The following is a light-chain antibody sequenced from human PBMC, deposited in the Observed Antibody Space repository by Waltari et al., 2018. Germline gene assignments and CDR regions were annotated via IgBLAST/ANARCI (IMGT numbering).Light chain of an antibody. V-gene: IGLV2-14*01. Sequence: QSALTQPASVSGSPGQSITISCTGPSSDVGGSNYFPWYQLNPGKVPKLIIYEVSKRPPGVSNRLSGSKSGNTASLTISGLQAEDEADYYCSSFTDTSTWVFGGGTKVTVL. CDR2: EVS. J-gene: IGLJ2*01. CDR1: SSDVGGSNY. CDR3: SSFTDTSTWV.